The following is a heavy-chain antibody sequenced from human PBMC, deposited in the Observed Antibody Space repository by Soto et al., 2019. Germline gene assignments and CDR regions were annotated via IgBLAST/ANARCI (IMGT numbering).Heavy chain of an antibody. D-gene: IGHD3-10*01. CDR3: ARDHVLLWFGEFIPFDY. V-gene: IGHV3-48*01. CDR1: GFTFSSYS. J-gene: IGHJ4*02. Sequence: GGSLRLSCAASGFTFSSYSMNWVRQAPGKGLEWVSYISSSSSTIYYAESVKGRITISRDNAKNTLYQQMNSLRAEDTAVYYCARDHVLLWFGEFIPFDYWGQGTLVTVSS. CDR2: ISSSSSTI.